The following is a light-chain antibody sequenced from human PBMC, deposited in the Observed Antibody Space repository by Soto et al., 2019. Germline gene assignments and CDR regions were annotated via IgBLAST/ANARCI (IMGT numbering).Light chain of an antibody. CDR3: QQYDSVFT. V-gene: IGKV1-33*01. Sequence: DIQMTQSPSSLSASVGDRVTITCQASQDITNYLNWYQQKPGKAPNLLIYGASNLETGVPSRFSGSGSGTDFTFTISSLQAEDIRTYFCQQYDSVFTFGQGTRLEIK. CDR1: QDITNY. J-gene: IGKJ5*01. CDR2: GAS.